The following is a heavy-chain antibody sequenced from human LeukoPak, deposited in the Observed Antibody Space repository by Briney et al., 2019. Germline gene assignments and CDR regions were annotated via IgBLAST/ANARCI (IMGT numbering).Heavy chain of an antibody. CDR1: GYTLTDYY. J-gene: IGHJ4*02. D-gene: IGHD3-22*01. CDR2: INPNSGGT. Sequence: ASVKVSCKASGYTLTDYYMHWVRQAPGLGLEWMGRINPNSGGTNHAQKFQGRVTMTRDTSISTVYMELSRLRSDDTAVYYCARVGYYESSGYYEYWGQGTLVTVSS. CDR3: ARVGYYESSGYYEY. V-gene: IGHV1-2*06.